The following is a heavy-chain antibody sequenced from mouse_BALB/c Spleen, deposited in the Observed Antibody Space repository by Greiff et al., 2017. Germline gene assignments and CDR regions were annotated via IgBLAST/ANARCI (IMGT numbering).Heavy chain of an antibody. J-gene: IGHJ4*01. CDR2: ISSGSSTI. CDR1: GFTFSSFG. Sequence: EVKLMESGGGLVQPGGSRKLSCAASGFTFSSFGMHWVRQAPEKGLEWVAYISSGSSTIYYADTVKGRFTISRDNPKNTLFLQMTSLRSEDTAMYYCAREGPYYAMDYWGQGTSVTVSS. V-gene: IGHV5-17*02. CDR3: AREGPYYAMDY.